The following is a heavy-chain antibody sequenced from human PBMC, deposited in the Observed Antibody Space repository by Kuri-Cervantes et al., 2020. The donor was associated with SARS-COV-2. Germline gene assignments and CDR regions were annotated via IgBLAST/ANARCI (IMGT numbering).Heavy chain of an antibody. CDR1: GGTFSSYA. V-gene: IGHV1-69*04. D-gene: IGHD3-10*01. J-gene: IGHJ4*02. CDR3: ARAFVGPHS. Sequence: SVKVSCKASGGTFSSYAISWGRQAPGQGLEWMGKIIPILGIANYAQKFQGRVTITPDKSTSTAYMELSSLRSEDTAVYYCARAFVGPHSWGQGTLVTVSS. CDR2: IIPILGIA.